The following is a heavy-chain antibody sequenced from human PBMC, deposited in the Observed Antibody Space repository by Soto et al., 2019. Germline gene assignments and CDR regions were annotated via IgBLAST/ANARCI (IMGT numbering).Heavy chain of an antibody. Sequence: QVQLQESGPGLVKPSETLSLTYTVSGGSISSYYWSWIRQPPGKGLEWIGYIYYSGSTNYNPSLKSRVTISVDTSKNQFSLKLSSVTAADTAVYYCATSLSFVLYFDYWGQGTLVTVSS. D-gene: IGHD3-16*02. V-gene: IGHV4-59*08. CDR3: ATSLSFVLYFDY. J-gene: IGHJ4*02. CDR1: GGSISSYY. CDR2: IYYSGST.